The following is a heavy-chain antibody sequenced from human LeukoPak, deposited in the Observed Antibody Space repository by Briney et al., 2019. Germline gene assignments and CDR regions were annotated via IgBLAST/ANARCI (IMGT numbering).Heavy chain of an antibody. CDR2: ICGSGGST. CDR3: AKALGDFWSAYIRGFDY. J-gene: IGHJ4*02. CDR1: GFTFRGYA. V-gene: IGHV3-23*01. D-gene: IGHD3-3*01. Sequence: GGSLRLSCAASGFTFRGYAMSGVRQAPGKGLEWGSGICGSGGSTNYADSVRGRFTFSRDSSKNTLYRQMNSLRAEDTAVYYCAKALGDFWSAYIRGFDYWGQGTLVTVSS.